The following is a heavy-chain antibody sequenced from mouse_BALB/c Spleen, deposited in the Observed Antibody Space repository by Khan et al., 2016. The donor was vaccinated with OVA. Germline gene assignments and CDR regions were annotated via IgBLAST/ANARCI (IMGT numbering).Heavy chain of an antibody. CDR1: GYIFTDYN. J-gene: IGHJ3*01. CDR3: TREWAAWFPY. V-gene: IGHV1-77*01. Sequence: QVQLKESGAELARPGASVKLSCKASGYIFTDYNINWMRQRTGQGLEWIEEIYPGSDNTYYNERFKGKATLTVDKSSSTAYMHLSSLTSEDSAVYFCTREWAAWFPYWGQGTLVTVSA. CDR2: IYPGSDNT.